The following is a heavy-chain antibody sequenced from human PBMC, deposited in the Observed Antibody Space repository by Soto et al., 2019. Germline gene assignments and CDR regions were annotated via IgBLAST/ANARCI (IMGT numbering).Heavy chain of an antibody. V-gene: IGHV4-59*01. CDR3: ARGGRYDFWSGSPYYYYYYMDV. J-gene: IGHJ6*03. CDR1: GGSISSYY. D-gene: IGHD3-3*01. CDR2: IYYSGST. Sequence: QVQLQESGPGLVKPSETLSLTCTVSGGSISSYYWSWIRQPPGKGLEWIGYIYYSGSTNYNPSLKSRVTISVDTSKDHVSLKLSCVTAADTAVYYCARGGRYDFWSGSPYYYYYYMDVWGKGTTVTVSS.